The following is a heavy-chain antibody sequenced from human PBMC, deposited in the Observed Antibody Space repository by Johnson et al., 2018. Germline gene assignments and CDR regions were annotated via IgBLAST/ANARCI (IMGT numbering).Heavy chain of an antibody. J-gene: IGHJ6*03. CDR3: ARWRSGLYSVLDHYYYMDV. CDR1: GGSISSYY. V-gene: IGHV4-59*01. Sequence: QVQLQESGPGLVKXSETLSLTCTVSGGSISSYYWSWIRQPPGKGLEWIGYIYYSGSTDYNPPLKSRVTISVDTSKRHFSLMLSSVTAADTAVYYCARWRSGLYSVLDHYYYMDVWGKGTTVTVSS. CDR2: IYYSGST. D-gene: IGHD1-26*01.